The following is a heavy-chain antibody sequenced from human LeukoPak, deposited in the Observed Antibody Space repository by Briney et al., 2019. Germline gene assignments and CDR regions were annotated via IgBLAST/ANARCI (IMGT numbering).Heavy chain of an antibody. V-gene: IGHV4-4*07. CDR1: GGSISSYY. J-gene: IGHJ4*02. CDR3: ARGRGSGWYSVGYYFDY. CDR2: IYTSGST. D-gene: IGHD6-19*01. Sequence: SETLSLTCTVSGGSISSYYWSWIRQPAGKGLEWIGRIYTSGSTNYNPSLKSRVTMSVDTSKNQFSLKLSSVTAADTAVYYCARGRGSGWYSVGYYFDYWGQGTLVTVSS.